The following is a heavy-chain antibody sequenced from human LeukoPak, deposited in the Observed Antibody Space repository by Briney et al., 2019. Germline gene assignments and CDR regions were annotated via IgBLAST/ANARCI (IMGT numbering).Heavy chain of an antibody. CDR3: ARDLVDTAIPSYYYYYGMDV. D-gene: IGHD5-18*01. Sequence: GGSLRLSCAASGFTVSSNYMSWVRQAPGKGLEWVSVIYSGGSTYYADSVKGRFTISRRNSKNTLYLQMNSLRAEDTAVYYCARDLVDTAIPSYYYYYGMDVWGQGTTVTVSS. V-gene: IGHV3-53*04. CDR2: IYSGGST. CDR1: GFTVSSNY. J-gene: IGHJ6*02.